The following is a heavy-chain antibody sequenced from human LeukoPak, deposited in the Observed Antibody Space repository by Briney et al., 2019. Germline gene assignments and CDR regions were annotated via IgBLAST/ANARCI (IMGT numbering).Heavy chain of an antibody. CDR2: ISGSGGST. V-gene: IGHV3-23*01. J-gene: IGHJ4*02. D-gene: IGHD3-10*01. CDR3: AKDDELLWFGGYYFDY. CDR1: GFTFSSYA. Sequence: PGGSLRLSCAASGFTFSSYAMSWVRQAPGKGLEWVSAISGSGGSTYYADSVKGRFTISRDNSKNTLYLQMNSLRAEDTAVYYCAKDDELLWFGGYYFDYWGQRTLVTVSS.